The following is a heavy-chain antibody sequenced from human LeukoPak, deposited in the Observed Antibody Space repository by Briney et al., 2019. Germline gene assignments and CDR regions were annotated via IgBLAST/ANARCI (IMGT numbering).Heavy chain of an antibody. CDR1: GGSISSSSYY. D-gene: IGHD6-13*01. CDR3: ARLKQQQLPDI. V-gene: IGHV4-39*07. CDR2: IYHSGST. Sequence: PSETLSLTCTVSGGSISSSSYYWGWIRQPPGKGLEWIGSIYHSGSTYYNPSLKSRVTISVDTSKNQFSLKLSSVTAADTAVYYRARLKQQQLPDIWGQGTMVTVSS. J-gene: IGHJ3*02.